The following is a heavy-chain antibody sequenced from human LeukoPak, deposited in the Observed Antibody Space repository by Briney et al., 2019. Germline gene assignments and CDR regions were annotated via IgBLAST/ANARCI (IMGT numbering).Heavy chain of an antibody. J-gene: IGHJ4*02. CDR1: GFTFCDYY. Sequence: PGGSLRLSCAASGFTFCDYYMSWIRQAPGKGLEWVSYISSSGSTIYYADSVKGRFTISRDNAKNSLYLQMNSLRAEDTAVYYCAIDQNSGVSGGPDYWGQGTLVTVSS. CDR2: ISSSGSTI. CDR3: AIDQNSGVSGGPDY. D-gene: IGHD1-26*01. V-gene: IGHV3-11*01.